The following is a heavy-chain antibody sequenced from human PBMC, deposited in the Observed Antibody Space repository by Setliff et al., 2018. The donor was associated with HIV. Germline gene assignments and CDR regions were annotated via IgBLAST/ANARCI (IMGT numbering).Heavy chain of an antibody. V-gene: IGHV3-23*01. Sequence: GGSLRLSCTASGFTLTNYGMTWVRQGPGKGLEWVSAISGTGDSTYYADSVKGRFTISRDDSKHTLYLQMNSLRAEYTAIYYCAKGSYYDWFDPWGQGTLVTVSS. CDR2: ISGTGDST. J-gene: IGHJ5*01. CDR3: AKGSYYDWFDP. CDR1: GFTLTNYG. D-gene: IGHD3-10*01.